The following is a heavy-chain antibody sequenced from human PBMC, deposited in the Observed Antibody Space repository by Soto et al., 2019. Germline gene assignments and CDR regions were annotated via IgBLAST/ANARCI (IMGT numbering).Heavy chain of an antibody. D-gene: IGHD3-22*01. Sequence: GGSLRLSCAASGFTFSSYGMNWVRQAPGKGLEWVSFISSSGSFIYYGDSVKGRFTIFRDNVKNSLYLQMNSLRAEDTAVYYCARLRPDGYSSSLDALDMWGQGTMVTVSS. CDR3: ARLRPDGYSSSLDALDM. J-gene: IGHJ3*02. CDR2: ISSSGSFI. CDR1: GFTFSSYG. V-gene: IGHV3-21*01.